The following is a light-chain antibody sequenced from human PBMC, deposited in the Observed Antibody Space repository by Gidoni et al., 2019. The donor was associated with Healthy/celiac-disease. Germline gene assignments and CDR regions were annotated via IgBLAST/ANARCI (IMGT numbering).Light chain of an antibody. V-gene: IGKV2-40*01. CDR3: MQRIGVKDLT. Sequence: DMVMTQTLLSLHVTPGEPASISCRPSQGLLDSDDGNTYLDWYQQQPGQAPQLLNYTLSFRASGVPDRFSGSGSGTGCTRKSGRVEAEDVGVFYCMQRIGVKDLTFGGGTKVEIK. J-gene: IGKJ4*01. CDR1: QGLLDSDDGNTY. CDR2: TLS.